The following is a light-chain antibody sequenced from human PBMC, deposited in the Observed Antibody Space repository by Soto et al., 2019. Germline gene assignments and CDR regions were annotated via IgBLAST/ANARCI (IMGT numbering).Light chain of an antibody. CDR3: QQYGGSPRT. Sequence: EIVMSQSPATLSVSPGERATLSCRASQSVRNNLAWYQQRPGQAPRLLMYGASTRPSGIPARFTGGGSGTDFTLTITSLQSEDFAVYYCQQYGGSPRTFGQGTKVEVK. J-gene: IGKJ1*01. CDR2: GAS. CDR1: QSVRNN. V-gene: IGKV3-15*01.